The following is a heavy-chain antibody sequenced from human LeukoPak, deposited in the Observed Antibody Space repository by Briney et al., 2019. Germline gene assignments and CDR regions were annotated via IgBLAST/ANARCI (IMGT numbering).Heavy chain of an antibody. CDR2: ISHSGST. V-gene: IGHV4-34*01. J-gene: IGHJ5*02. CDR3: ARSRHRFGELLRFDP. Sequence: SETLSLICAVYGGSFSGYYWKWIRQPPGKGLEWIGEISHSGSTNYNPSLKSRVTISVDTSKNQFSLKLSSVTAADTAVYYCARSRHRFGELLRFDPWGQGTLVTVSS. D-gene: IGHD3-10*01. CDR1: GGSFSGYY.